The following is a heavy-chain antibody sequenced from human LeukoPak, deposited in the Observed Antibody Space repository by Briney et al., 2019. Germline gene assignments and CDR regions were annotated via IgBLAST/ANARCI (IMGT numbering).Heavy chain of an antibody. Sequence: PGRSLRLSCAASGFTFSSYGMHWVRQAPGKGLEWVAVIWYDGSNKYYADSVKGRFTISRDNSKNTLYLQMNSLRAEDTAVYYCARDFRAYYYGSSGYYDYWGQGTLVTVSS. CDR1: GFTFSSYG. CDR3: ARDFRAYYYGSSGYYDY. J-gene: IGHJ4*02. CDR2: IWYDGSNK. V-gene: IGHV3-33*01. D-gene: IGHD3-22*01.